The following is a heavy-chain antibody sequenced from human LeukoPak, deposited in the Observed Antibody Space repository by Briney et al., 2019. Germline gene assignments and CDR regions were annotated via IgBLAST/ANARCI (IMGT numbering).Heavy chain of an antibody. J-gene: IGHJ4*02. Sequence: GRSLRLSCAAPGFTFSTYWMHWVRQAPGKGLVWLSRVDNDGSGTSYADSVKGRFTISRDNGKNILFLQMDSLRAEDTAVYFCARSQRGYSYGEHWGQGTPVTVSS. CDR1: GFTFSTYW. CDR2: VDNDGSGT. CDR3: ARSQRGYSYGEH. V-gene: IGHV3-74*01. D-gene: IGHD5-18*01.